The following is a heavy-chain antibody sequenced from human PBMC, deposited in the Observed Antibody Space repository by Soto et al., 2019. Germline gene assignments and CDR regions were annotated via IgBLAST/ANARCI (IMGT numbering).Heavy chain of an antibody. J-gene: IGHJ6*02. CDR1: GYTFTSYY. CDR3: ARGDTAIVRTGVDV. CDR2: IDPSDSYT. Sequence: GESRKISCEGSGYTFTSYYITWARQLPGKGLEWMGRIDPSDSYTTYNPSFEGHVTISADKSISTAYLQWTSLEASDTAMYYCARGDTAIVRTGVDVWGQGTPVTVSS. V-gene: IGHV5-10-1*01. D-gene: IGHD5-18*01.